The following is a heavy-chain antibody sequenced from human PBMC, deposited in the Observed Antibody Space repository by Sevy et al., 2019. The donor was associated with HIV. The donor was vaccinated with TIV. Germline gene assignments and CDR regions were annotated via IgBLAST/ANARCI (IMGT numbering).Heavy chain of an antibody. CDR3: ARGRSNYADYYFDY. V-gene: IGHV3-11*06. D-gene: IGHD4-17*01. CDR1: GFTFSDYY. Sequence: GGSLRLSCAASGFTFSDYYMTWIRQSPGKGLQWISYISSGSSYTNYADSVKGRFTISRDNAKNSLYLEIHTLRPEDTAVYYCARGRSNYADYYFDYWGQGTVVTVSS. J-gene: IGHJ4*02. CDR2: ISSGSSYT.